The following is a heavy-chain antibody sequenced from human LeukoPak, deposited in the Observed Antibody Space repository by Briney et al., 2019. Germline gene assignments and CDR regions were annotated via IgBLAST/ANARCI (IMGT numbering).Heavy chain of an antibody. J-gene: IGHJ4*02. CDR3: ARGERQQLSPGMDY. Sequence: GASVKVSCKASGYTFTSYDINWVRQATGQGLEWMGWMNPNSGNTGYAQKFQGRVTMTRNTSVSTAYMELSSLRSEDTAVYYCARGERQQLSPGMDYWGRGTLVTVSS. D-gene: IGHD6-13*01. V-gene: IGHV1-8*01. CDR2: MNPNSGNT. CDR1: GYTFTSYD.